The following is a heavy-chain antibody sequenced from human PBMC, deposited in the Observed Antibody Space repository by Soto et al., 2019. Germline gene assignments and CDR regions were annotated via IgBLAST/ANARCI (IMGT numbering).Heavy chain of an antibody. D-gene: IGHD4-17*01. CDR3: AREEDDGDSDGGGWFDP. V-gene: IGHV1-18*01. Sequence: QVQLVQSGAEVRKPGASVKVSCKASGYTFTSYGISWVRQAPGQGLEWMGWISAYNGNTNYAQKLQGRVTMTTDTSTSTAYMELRSLRSDDTAVYYCAREEDDGDSDGGGWFDPWGQGTLVTVSS. CDR2: ISAYNGNT. J-gene: IGHJ5*02. CDR1: GYTFTSYG.